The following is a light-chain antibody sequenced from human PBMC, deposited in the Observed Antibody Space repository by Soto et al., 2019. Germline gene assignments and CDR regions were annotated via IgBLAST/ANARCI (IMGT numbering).Light chain of an antibody. CDR1: QSVRTSD. J-gene: IGKJ2*01. V-gene: IGKV3-20*01. CDR2: GAF. CDR3: QQCCNSRYT. Sequence: EVVLTQAPGTLSLSPGERATLYCRASQSVRTSDVTWYQHQPGQAPRLLIYGAFNRATDIPDRFSGRGSGTDFTLTIRRLEADDFAVYYCQQCCNSRYTFGQGNRREIK.